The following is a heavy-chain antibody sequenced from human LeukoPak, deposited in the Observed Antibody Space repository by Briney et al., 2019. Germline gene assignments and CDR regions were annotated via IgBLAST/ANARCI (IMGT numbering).Heavy chain of an antibody. D-gene: IGHD3-22*01. J-gene: IGHJ4*02. CDR3: ARGHDYYDSPH. V-gene: IGHV4-61*02. CDR2: IYTSGST. Sequence: PSQTLSLTCTVSGGSISSGSYYWSWIRQPAGKGLEWIGRIYTSGSTNYNPSLKSRVTISVDTSKNQFSLKLSSVTAADTAVYYCARGHDYYDSPHWGQGTLVTVSS. CDR1: GGSISSGSYY.